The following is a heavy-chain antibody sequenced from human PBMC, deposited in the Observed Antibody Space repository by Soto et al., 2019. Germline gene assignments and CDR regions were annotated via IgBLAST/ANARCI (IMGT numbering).Heavy chain of an antibody. CDR1: GGLFSSYP. V-gene: IGHV1-69*13. D-gene: IGHD3-22*01. CDR2: IIPVFQTA. Sequence: SVKVSCKASGGLFSSYPISWVRQVPGQGLEWMGGIIPVFQTAYYTQRFQGRVTITADESTNTAYMELSSLRSEDTAIYYCARGGSGYTWFNEFWGQGTLVTAPQ. J-gene: IGHJ4*02. CDR3: ARGGSGYTWFNEF.